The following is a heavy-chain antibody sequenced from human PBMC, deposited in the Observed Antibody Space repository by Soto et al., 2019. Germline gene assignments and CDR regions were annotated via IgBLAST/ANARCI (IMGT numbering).Heavy chain of an antibody. CDR2: ISAYNGNT. J-gene: IGHJ5*02. D-gene: IGHD5-12*01. Sequence: GASVKVSCKASGYTFTNYERSWLRQAPGQGLERMGWISAYNGNTNYAQKLQGRVTMTTDTSTSTAYMELRSLRSDDTAVYYCAIDHEYIVATNWFDPWGQGTLVTVSS. CDR3: AIDHEYIVATNWFDP. CDR1: GYTFTNYE. V-gene: IGHV1-18*04.